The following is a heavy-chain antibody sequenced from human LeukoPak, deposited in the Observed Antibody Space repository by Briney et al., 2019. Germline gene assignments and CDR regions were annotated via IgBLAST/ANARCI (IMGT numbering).Heavy chain of an antibody. V-gene: IGHV3-7*01. CDR1: GFTSSSYW. Sequence: GGSLRLSCAASGFTSSSYWMSWVRQAPGKGLDWVANIKQDGSEKYYVDSVKGRFTISRDNAKNSLYLQMSSLRAGDTAVYYCARRSSSWLPGWFDPWGQGTLVTVSS. D-gene: IGHD6-13*01. CDR2: IKQDGSEK. CDR3: ARRSSSWLPGWFDP. J-gene: IGHJ5*02.